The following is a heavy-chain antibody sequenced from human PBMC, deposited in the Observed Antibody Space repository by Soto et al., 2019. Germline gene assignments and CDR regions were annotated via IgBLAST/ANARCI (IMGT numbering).Heavy chain of an antibody. D-gene: IGHD6-19*01. V-gene: IGHV3-48*02. Sequence: EVQLVESGGGLVQPGGSLRLSCAASGFTFSSYSMNWVRQAPGKGLEWVSYISSSSITIYYADSVKGRFTISRDNAKNSLYLQMNSLRDEDTAVYYCARATYSSGWDAAFDIWGQGTMVTVSS. CDR3: ARATYSSGWDAAFDI. CDR1: GFTFSSYS. CDR2: ISSSSITI. J-gene: IGHJ3*02.